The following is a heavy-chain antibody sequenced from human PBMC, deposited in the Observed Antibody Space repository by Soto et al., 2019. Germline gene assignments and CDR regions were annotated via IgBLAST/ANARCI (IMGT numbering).Heavy chain of an antibody. CDR2: IIPFFNKA. CDR1: AGTFSNFA. V-gene: IGHV1-69*06. CDR3: ARGGAGVAFDS. D-gene: IGHD3-16*01. Sequence: QVQVVQSGAEVKKPGSSVKVSCQTPAGTFSNFAINWVRQAPGQGLEWMGEIIPFFNKANYARNFQGRATITADKSSGTAYMELRSLRSDDTAMFYCARGGAGVAFDSWGQGTLVTVSS. J-gene: IGHJ4*02.